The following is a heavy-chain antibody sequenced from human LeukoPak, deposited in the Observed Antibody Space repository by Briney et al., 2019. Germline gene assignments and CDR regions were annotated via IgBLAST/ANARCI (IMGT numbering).Heavy chain of an antibody. V-gene: IGHV1-18*01. CDR2: ISAYNGNT. D-gene: IGHD3-3*01. Sequence: ASVKVSCKASGYTFTSYGISWVRQAPGQGVEWMGWISAYNGNTNYAQKLQGRVTMTTDTSTSTAYMELRSLRSDDTAVYYCARDRTPPITIFGVVAYYFDYWGQGTLVTVSS. J-gene: IGHJ4*02. CDR1: GYTFTSYG. CDR3: ARDRTPPITIFGVVAYYFDY.